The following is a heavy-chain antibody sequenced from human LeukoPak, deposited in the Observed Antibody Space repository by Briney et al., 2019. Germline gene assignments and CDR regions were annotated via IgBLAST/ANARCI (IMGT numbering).Heavy chain of an antibody. J-gene: IGHJ4*02. CDR3: ARYSGSYPEFDY. V-gene: IGHV4-39*01. CDR2: IYYSGST. CDR1: GGSISSSSYS. D-gene: IGHD1-26*01. Sequence: SETLSLTCTVSGGSISSSSYSWGWIRQPPGKGLEWIGSIYYSGSTYYNPSLKSRVTISVDTSKNQFSLKLSSVTAADTAVYYCARYSGSYPEFDYWGQGTLVTVSS.